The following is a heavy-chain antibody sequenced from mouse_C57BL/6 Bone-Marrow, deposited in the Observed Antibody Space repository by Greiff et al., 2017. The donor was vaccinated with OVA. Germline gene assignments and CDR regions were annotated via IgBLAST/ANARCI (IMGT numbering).Heavy chain of an antibody. CDR3: ARFRWLLRNY. CDR1: GYTFTSYG. J-gene: IGHJ2*01. CDR2: IYPRSGNT. V-gene: IGHV1-81*01. Sequence: VKLMESGAELARPGASVKLSCKASGYTFTSYGISWVKQRTGQGLEWIGEIYPRSGNTYYNEKFKGKATLTADKSSSTAYMELRSLTSEDSAVYFCARFRWLLRNYWGQGTTLTVSS. D-gene: IGHD2-3*01.